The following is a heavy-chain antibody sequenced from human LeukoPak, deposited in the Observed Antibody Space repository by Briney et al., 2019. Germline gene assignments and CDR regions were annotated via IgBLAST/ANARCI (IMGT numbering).Heavy chain of an antibody. CDR1: GFTFSSSW. J-gene: IGHJ4*02. V-gene: IGHV3-7*01. CDR2: INQDGSKQ. Sequence: GGSLRLSCSASGFTFSSSWMNWVRQAPGKGLEWVANINQDGSKQNDVDSVKGRFTVSRDNAQNSLYLQMHSLRAEDTAVYYCARDPDILLGVNFDYWGQGALVIVSS. CDR3: ARDPDILLGVNFDY. D-gene: IGHD2-21*01.